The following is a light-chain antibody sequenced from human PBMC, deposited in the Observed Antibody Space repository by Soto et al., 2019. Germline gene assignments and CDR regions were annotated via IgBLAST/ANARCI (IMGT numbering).Light chain of an antibody. V-gene: IGKV1-5*03. CDR1: QSISSW. J-gene: IGKJ1*01. CDR2: KAS. Sequence: DIPMTQSPSTLSASVGDRVTITCRASQSISSWLAWYQQKPGKAPKLLIYKASSLGSGVPSRFSGSGSGTEFTLTISSLQPDDFATYYCQQYNSSPWTFGQGTKVEIK. CDR3: QQYNSSPWT.